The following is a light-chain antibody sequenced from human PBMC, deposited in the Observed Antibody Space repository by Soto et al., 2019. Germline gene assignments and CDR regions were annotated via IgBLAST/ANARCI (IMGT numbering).Light chain of an antibody. V-gene: IGKV1-33*01. J-gene: IGKJ4*01. CDR2: DAS. CDR1: QDISNY. CDR3: QQYDDLPST. Sequence: DIQMTQSPSSLSASVGDRVTITCQASQDISNYLNWYQQKSGKPPKLLIYDASHLETGVPPRFSGAGSGTEFALTIISLQPEDGASYYCQQYDDLPSTFGGGTKVE.